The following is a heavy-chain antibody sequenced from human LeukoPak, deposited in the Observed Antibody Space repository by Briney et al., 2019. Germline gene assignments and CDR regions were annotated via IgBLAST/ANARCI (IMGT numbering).Heavy chain of an antibody. CDR1: GFTFDDYA. CDR3: AKGTDYSNYVGYFDY. J-gene: IGHJ4*02. D-gene: IGHD4-11*01. V-gene: IGHV3-9*01. CDR2: ISWNSGSI. Sequence: GGSLRLSCAASGFTFDDYAMHWVRQAPGKGLEWGSGISWNSGSIGYADSVTGRFTISRDNAKNSLYLQMNSLRAEDTALYYCAKGTDYSNYVGYFDYWGQGTLVTVSS.